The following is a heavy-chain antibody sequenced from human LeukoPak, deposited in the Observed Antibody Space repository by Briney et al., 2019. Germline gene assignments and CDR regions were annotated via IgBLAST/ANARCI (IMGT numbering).Heavy chain of an antibody. Sequence: SQTLSLTCTVSGGSISSGDYYWSWIRQPPGKGLEWIGYIYYSGSTYYNPSLKSRVTISVDTSKNQFSLKLSSVTVADTAVYYCARMADTAMAHDYWGQGTLVTVSS. CDR2: IYYSGST. V-gene: IGHV4-30-4*08. J-gene: IGHJ4*02. CDR1: GGSISSGDYY. D-gene: IGHD5-18*01. CDR3: ARMADTAMAHDY.